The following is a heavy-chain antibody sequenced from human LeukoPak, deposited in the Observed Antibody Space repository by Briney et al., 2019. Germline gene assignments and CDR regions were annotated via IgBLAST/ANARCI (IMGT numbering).Heavy chain of an antibody. V-gene: IGHV4-34*01. D-gene: IGHD3-10*01. CDR1: GGSFSGYY. Sequence: SETLSLTCAVYGGSFSGYYWSWIRQPPGKGLEWIGEINHSGSTNYNPSLKSRVTISVDTSKNQLSLKLSSVTAADTAVYYCARGGVNTMVRGAAVWGQGTLVTVSS. J-gene: IGHJ4*02. CDR3: ARGGVNTMVRGAAV. CDR2: INHSGST.